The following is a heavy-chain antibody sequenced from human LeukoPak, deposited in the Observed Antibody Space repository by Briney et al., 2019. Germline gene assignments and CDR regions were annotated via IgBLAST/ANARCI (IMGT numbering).Heavy chain of an antibody. V-gene: IGHV1-8*03. Sequence: ASVKVSCKASGGTFSSYAISWVRQATGQGLEWMGWMNPNSGNTGYAQKFQGRVTITRNTSISTAYMELSSLRSEDTAVYYCARGEAGYYGSGSYRADYYYYMDVWGKGTTVTVSS. J-gene: IGHJ6*03. CDR1: GGTFSSYA. D-gene: IGHD3-10*01. CDR2: MNPNSGNT. CDR3: ARGEAGYYGSGSYRADYYYYMDV.